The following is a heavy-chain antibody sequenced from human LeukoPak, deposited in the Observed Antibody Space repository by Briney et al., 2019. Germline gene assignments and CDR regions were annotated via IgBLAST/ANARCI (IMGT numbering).Heavy chain of an antibody. CDR3: AKGLGSGYDLVNFDY. Sequence: QSGGSLRLSCAASGFTFDDYAMHWVRQAPGKGLEWVSGISWNSGSIGYADSVKGRFTISRDNAKNSLYLQMNSLRAEDTALYYCAKGLGSGYDLVNFDYWGQGTLVTVSS. CDR2: ISWNSGSI. V-gene: IGHV3-9*01. D-gene: IGHD5-12*01. J-gene: IGHJ4*02. CDR1: GFTFDDYA.